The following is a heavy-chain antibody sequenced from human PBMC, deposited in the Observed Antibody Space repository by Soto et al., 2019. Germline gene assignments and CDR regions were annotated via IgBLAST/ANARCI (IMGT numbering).Heavy chain of an antibody. CDR1: GFTFSDYY. J-gene: IGHJ5*02. Sequence: GGSLRLSCAASGFTFSDYYMSWIRQAPGKGLEWVSYISSSGSTIYYADSVKGRFTISRDNAKNSLYLQMNSLRAEDAAVYYCARGGSDIVVVVAATLDPWGQGTLVTVSS. D-gene: IGHD2-15*01. V-gene: IGHV3-11*01. CDR3: ARGGSDIVVVVAATLDP. CDR2: ISSSGSTI.